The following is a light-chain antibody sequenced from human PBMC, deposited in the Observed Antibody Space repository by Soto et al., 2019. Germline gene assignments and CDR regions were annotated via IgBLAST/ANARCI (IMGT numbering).Light chain of an antibody. V-gene: IGKV3-11*01. CDR3: QHRSNWPPT. J-gene: IGKJ1*01. CDR2: DAS. CDR1: QSVSSY. Sequence: EIVLTQSPATLPLSPGERATLSCRASQSVSSYLGWYQQKPGQPPRLLIYDASNRATGIPARFSGSGSGTDFTLTISSLEPEDFAVYYCQHRSNWPPTFGQGTKVDIK.